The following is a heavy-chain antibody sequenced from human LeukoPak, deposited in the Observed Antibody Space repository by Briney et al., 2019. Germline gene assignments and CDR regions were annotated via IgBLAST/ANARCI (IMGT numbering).Heavy chain of an antibody. D-gene: IGHD1-1*01. J-gene: IGHJ5*02. Sequence: SETLSLTCTVSGGSISSYYWSWIPQPPGKGLEWIGHIYGSGSTNYNPPLKSRVTLSVDTSKNQFSLKLSSVTAADTAVYYCAREGTSGTHLNWFDPWGQGTLVTVSS. CDR1: GGSISSYY. CDR2: IYGSGST. V-gene: IGHV4-59*01. CDR3: AREGTSGTHLNWFDP.